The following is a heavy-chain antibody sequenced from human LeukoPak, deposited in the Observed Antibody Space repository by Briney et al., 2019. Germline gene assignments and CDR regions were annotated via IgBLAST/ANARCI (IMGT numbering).Heavy chain of an antibody. CDR2: ICYNGST. J-gene: IGHJ3*02. D-gene: IGHD2-2*01. CDR3: ASDGYCSSTSCHYDAFDI. CDR1: DGSISTIPYC. V-gene: IGHV4-39*07. Sequence: SETLSLTCSVSDGSISTIPYCGGWVRQPPGKGLEWIGSICYNGSTYYNPSLRSRVTISVDTSKNQFSLKLSSVTAADTAVYYCASDGYCSSTSCHYDAFDIWGQGTMVTVSS.